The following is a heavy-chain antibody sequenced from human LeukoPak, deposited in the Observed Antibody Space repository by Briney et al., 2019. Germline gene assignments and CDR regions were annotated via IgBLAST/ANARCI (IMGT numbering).Heavy chain of an antibody. D-gene: IGHD3-10*01. Sequence: PSESLSLTCTVSGGSISSYYWSWIRQPAGKGLEWIGRIYTSGSTNYNPSLKSRVTMSVDTSKNQFSLKLSSVTAADTAVYYCASNLYGSGNYFAYWGQGTLVTVSS. CDR2: IYTSGST. CDR3: ASNLYGSGNYFAY. V-gene: IGHV4-4*07. J-gene: IGHJ4*02. CDR1: GGSISSYY.